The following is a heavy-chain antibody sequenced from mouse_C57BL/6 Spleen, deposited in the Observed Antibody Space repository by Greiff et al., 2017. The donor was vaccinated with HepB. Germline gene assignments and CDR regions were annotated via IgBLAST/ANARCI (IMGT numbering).Heavy chain of an antibody. CDR3: ARGGVYYDSLYYFDY. D-gene: IGHD2-4*01. Sequence: QVQLQQPGTELVKPGASVKLSCKASGYTFASYWMHWVKQRPGQGLEWIGNINPSNGGTNYNEKFKSKATLTVDKSSSTAYMQLSSLTSEDSAVYYCARGGVYYDSLYYFDYWGQGTTLTVSS. J-gene: IGHJ2*01. V-gene: IGHV1-53*01. CDR2: INPSNGGT. CDR1: GYTFASYW.